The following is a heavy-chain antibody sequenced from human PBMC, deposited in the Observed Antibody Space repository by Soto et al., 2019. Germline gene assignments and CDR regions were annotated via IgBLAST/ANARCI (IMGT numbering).Heavy chain of an antibody. CDR2: IWYDGSNR. J-gene: IGHJ5*02. CDR1: GFTFTSHG. Sequence: GGSLRLSCAASGFTFTSHGMHWARQAPGKGLEWVAVIWYDGSNRNYADSVKGRFTISRDNSKNMVFLQMNSLRVEDTAVHYCAAGDCSGGACFSLDPWGQGTMVTVSS. D-gene: IGHD2-15*01. CDR3: AAGDCSGGACFSLDP. V-gene: IGHV3-33*01.